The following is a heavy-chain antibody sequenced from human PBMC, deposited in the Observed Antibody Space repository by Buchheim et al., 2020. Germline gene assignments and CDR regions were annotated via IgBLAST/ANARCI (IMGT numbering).Heavy chain of an antibody. CDR1: GFTFSSYW. V-gene: IGHV3-7*01. CDR2: IKQDGSEK. D-gene: IGHD3-10*01. CDR3: ARDRGIDYYYYYGMDV. J-gene: IGHJ6*02. Sequence: EVQLVESGGGLVQPGGSLRLSCAASGFTFSSYWMSWVRQAPGKGLEWVANIKQDGSEKYYVDSVKGRFTISRDNAKNSLYLQINSLRAEDTAVYYCARDRGIDYYYYYGMDVWGQGTT.